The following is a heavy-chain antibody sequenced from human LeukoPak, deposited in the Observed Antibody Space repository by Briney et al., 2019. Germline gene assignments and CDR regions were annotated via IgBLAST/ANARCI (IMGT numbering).Heavy chain of an antibody. CDR3: ARALNPYYYYMDV. Sequence: PSETLSLTCTVSGGSVTSGNYYWNWIRQPAGKGLEWIGRIYTNGGASYNPSLKSRVTISIDASKNQFSLKLSSVTAADTAVYYCARALNPYYYYMDVWGKGTTVTVSS. CDR2: IYTNGGA. D-gene: IGHD1-14*01. CDR1: GGSVTSGNYY. V-gene: IGHV4-61*02. J-gene: IGHJ6*03.